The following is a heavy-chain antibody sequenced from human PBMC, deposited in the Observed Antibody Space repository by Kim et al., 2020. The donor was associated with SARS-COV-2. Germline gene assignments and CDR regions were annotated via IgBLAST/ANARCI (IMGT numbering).Heavy chain of an antibody. Sequence: NPPLKSRVTMSIDTSQNQFSRKLGSVTAADTAVYYCARTGNYYISGRPLWGQGTMVTVSS. D-gene: IGHD3-10*01. V-gene: IGHV4-4*07. CDR3: ARTGNYYISGRPL. J-gene: IGHJ3*01.